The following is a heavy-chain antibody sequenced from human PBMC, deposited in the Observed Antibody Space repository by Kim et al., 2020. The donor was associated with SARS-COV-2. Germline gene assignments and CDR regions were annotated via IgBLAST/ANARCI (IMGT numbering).Heavy chain of an antibody. CDR3: ARGHIRGIVVPVDP. D-gene: IGHD2-2*01. Sequence: ASVKVSCKASGYTFSDYYMHWVRQAPGQGLEWMGWINPNSGGTNYAQKFQGRVTMTRDTSFSTASMELNRLRSDDTAVYFCARGHIRGIVVPVDPWGQGTLVTVSS. V-gene: IGHV1-2*02. CDR2: INPNSGGT. J-gene: IGHJ5*02. CDR1: GYTFSDYY.